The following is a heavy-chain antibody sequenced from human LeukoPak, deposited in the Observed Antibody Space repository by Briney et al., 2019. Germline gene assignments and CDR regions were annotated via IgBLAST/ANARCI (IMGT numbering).Heavy chain of an antibody. J-gene: IGHJ6*02. CDR3: ARDCYNGSVVSEYYYYGMDV. D-gene: IGHD1-1*01. CDR1: GGSISSSNG. CDR2: IYHSGST. V-gene: IGHV4-4*02. Sequence: TSGTLSLTFSVSGGSISSSNGVSWARQPPGNGLEWVGEIYHSGSTNYNPSLKSRVTISVDKSKNQFSLKLSSVTAADPAVYYCARDCYNGSVVSEYYYYGMDVWGQGTTVTVSS.